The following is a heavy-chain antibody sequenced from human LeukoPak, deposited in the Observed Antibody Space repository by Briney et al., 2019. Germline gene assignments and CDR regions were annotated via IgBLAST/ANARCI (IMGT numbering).Heavy chain of an antibody. V-gene: IGHV3-21*01. CDR1: GFTFSSYS. CDR2: ISSSSSYI. D-gene: IGHD1-1*01. CDR3: ATQRHPSDHLFDY. J-gene: IGHJ4*02. Sequence: GGSLRLSCAASGFTFSSYSMNWVRQAPGKGLEWVSSISSSSSYIYYADSVKGRFTISRDNAKNSLYLQMNSLRAEDTAVYYWATQRHPSDHLFDYWGQGTLVTVSS.